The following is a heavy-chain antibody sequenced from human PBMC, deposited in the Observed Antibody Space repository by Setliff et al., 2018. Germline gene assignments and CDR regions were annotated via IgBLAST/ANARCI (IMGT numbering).Heavy chain of an antibody. V-gene: IGHV4-34*01. J-gene: IGHJ2*01. CDR2: INHSGST. D-gene: IGHD4-4*01. CDR3: ASLGMTTMMDWYFDL. Sequence: KPSETLSLTCAVYGGSFSGCYWSWIRQPPGKGLEWIGEINHSGSTNYNPSLKSRVTISIDTSKNQFSLKLSSVTAADTAVYYCASLGMTTMMDWYFDLWGRGTLVTVSS. CDR1: GGSFSGCY.